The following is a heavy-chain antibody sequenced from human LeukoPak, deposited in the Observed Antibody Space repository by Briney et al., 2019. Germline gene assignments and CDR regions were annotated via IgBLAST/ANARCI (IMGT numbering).Heavy chain of an antibody. D-gene: IGHD7-27*01. J-gene: IGHJ3*02. V-gene: IGHV4-61*02. CDR1: GGSISSGSYY. Sequence: SETLSLTCTVSGGSISSGSYYWSWLRPPAGKGLEWIGRIYASGNNNYNPSLKRRVTISVDTSKNQFSLNLSSGTAADTAVYYCARDYLTGDHDAFDIWGQGTMVTVSS. CDR3: ARDYLTGDHDAFDI. CDR2: IYASGNN.